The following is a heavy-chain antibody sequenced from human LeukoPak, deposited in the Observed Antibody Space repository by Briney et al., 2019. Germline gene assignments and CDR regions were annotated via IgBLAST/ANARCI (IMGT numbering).Heavy chain of an antibody. Sequence: GGSLRLSCAASGFAFSSYAMSWVRQAPGKGLEWVSAISGSGGRTDYADSVKGRFTISRDNSKNSLYLQMISLRAEDTALYYCAKPATYYDILTGYDYWGQGTLVTVSS. V-gene: IGHV3-23*01. CDR3: AKPATYYDILTGYDY. CDR2: ISGSGGRT. D-gene: IGHD3-9*01. CDR1: GFAFSSYA. J-gene: IGHJ4*02.